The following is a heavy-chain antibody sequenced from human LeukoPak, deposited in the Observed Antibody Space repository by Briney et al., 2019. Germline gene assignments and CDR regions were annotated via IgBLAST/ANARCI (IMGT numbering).Heavy chain of an antibody. CDR3: AKDSYYDYVWGSYRYTNQFDY. Sequence: GGSLRLSCAASGFTFSNYGMSWVRQAPGKGLEWVSGMSGSGGSTYYADSVKGRFTISRDNSENTLYLQMNSLRAEDTAVYYCAKDSYYDYVWGSYRYTNQFDYWGQGTLVTVSS. CDR1: GFTFSNYG. J-gene: IGHJ4*02. V-gene: IGHV3-23*01. CDR2: MSGSGGST. D-gene: IGHD3-16*02.